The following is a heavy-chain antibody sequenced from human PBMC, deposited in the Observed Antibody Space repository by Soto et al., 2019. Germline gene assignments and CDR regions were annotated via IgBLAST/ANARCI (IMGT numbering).Heavy chain of an antibody. V-gene: IGHV3-23*01. J-gene: IGHJ4*02. CDR1: GFTFSSYA. CDR3: AKGPKDYYDSSANLGPFDY. D-gene: IGHD3-22*01. CDR2: ISGSGGST. Sequence: PGGSLRLSFAASGFTFSSYAMSWVRQAPGKRLEWVSAISGSGGSTYYAASVKGRFTISRDNSKSTLYLQMNSLRAEDTAVYYCAKGPKDYYDSSANLGPFDYWGQGTLVTVSS.